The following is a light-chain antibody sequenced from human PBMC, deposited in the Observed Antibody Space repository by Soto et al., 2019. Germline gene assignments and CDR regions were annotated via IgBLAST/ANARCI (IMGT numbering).Light chain of an antibody. CDR2: DAS. CDR3: QQRSNWPPLT. J-gene: IGKJ4*01. Sequence: EIVLTQSPATLSLSPGERATLSCRASQNINIYLAWYQQKPGQAPRLLLYDASNRATGIPARFSGSGSGTDFTLTISSLEPEDFAVYYCQQRSNWPPLTFGGGTKVEIK. CDR1: QNINIY. V-gene: IGKV3-11*01.